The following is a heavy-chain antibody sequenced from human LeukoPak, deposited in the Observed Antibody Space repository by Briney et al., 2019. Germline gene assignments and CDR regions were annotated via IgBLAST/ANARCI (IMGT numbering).Heavy chain of an antibody. CDR1: GFTFSSYW. J-gene: IGHJ4*02. D-gene: IGHD5-12*01. Sequence: GGSLRLSCAASGFTFSSYWMHWVRQAPGKGLVWVSHINTDGSSTTYVDPVKGRFTISRDNAQNTLYLQLNSLRADDTAVYFCARDSAYAADYWGQGTLVTVSS. V-gene: IGHV3-74*03. CDR3: ARDSAYAADY. CDR2: INTDGSST.